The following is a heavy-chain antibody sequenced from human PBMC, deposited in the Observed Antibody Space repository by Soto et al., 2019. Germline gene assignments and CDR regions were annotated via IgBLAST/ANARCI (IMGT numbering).Heavy chain of an antibody. Sequence: QVQLQESGPGLVKPSETLSLTCTVSGGSISSYYWSWIRQPPGKGLEWIGYIYYSGSTNYNPSLKSRVTISVDTSKNQFSLKLSSATAADTAVYYCARRWGDYFDYWGQGILVTVSS. CDR3: ARRWGDYFDY. CDR2: IYYSGST. CDR1: GGSISSYY. J-gene: IGHJ4*02. V-gene: IGHV4-59*08. D-gene: IGHD3-16*01.